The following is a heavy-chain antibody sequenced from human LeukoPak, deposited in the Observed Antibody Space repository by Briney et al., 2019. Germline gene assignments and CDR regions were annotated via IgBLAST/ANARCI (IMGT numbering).Heavy chain of an antibody. CDR3: ASGLPDYYYYYMDV. J-gene: IGHJ6*03. CDR1: GYTFTSYG. D-gene: IGHD2-15*01. CDR2: ISAYNGNT. V-gene: IGHV1-18*01. Sequence: ASVKVSCKASGYTFTSYGISWVRQAPGQGLEWMGWISAYNGNTNYAQKLQGRVTMTTDTSTSTDYMELRSLRSDDTAVYYCASGLPDYYYYYMDVWGKGTTVTVSS.